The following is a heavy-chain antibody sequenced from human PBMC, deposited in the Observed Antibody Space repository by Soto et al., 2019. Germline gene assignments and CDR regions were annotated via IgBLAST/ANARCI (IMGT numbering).Heavy chain of an antibody. V-gene: IGHV4-39*07. Sequence: SETLSLTCTVSGGSISSSSYYWGWIRQPPGKGLEWIGSIYYSGSTYYNPSLKSRVTISVDTSKNQFSLKLSSVTAADTAVYYFARADRVTQPRYYYYMDVWGKGTTVTVSS. CDR3: ARADRVTQPRYYYYMDV. D-gene: IGHD2-21*02. CDR1: GGSISSSSYY. J-gene: IGHJ6*03. CDR2: IYYSGST.